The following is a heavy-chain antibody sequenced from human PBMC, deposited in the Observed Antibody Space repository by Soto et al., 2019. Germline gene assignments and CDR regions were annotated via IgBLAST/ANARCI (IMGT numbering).Heavy chain of an antibody. CDR1: GGSFSGYY. Sequence: SETLSLTCAVYGGSFSGYYWSWIRQPPGKGLEWIGEINHSGSTNYNPSLKSRVTISVDTSKNQFSLKLSSVTAADTAVYYCARGRRYYYGSGSYYNVSWFDPWGQGTLVTVSS. V-gene: IGHV4-34*01. D-gene: IGHD3-10*01. J-gene: IGHJ5*02. CDR3: ARGRRYYYGSGSYYNVSWFDP. CDR2: INHSGST.